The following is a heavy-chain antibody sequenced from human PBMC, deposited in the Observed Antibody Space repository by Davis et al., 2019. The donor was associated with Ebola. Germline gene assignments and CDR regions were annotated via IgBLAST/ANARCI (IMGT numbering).Heavy chain of an antibody. Sequence: PGGSLRLSCAASGFSFSTSWMNWLRQAPGKGLEWVSSISSSSSYIYYADSVKGRFTISRDNAKNSLYLQMNSLRAEDTAVYYCARVYSSGCGYWGQGTLVTVSS. CDR1: GFSFSTSW. J-gene: IGHJ4*02. V-gene: IGHV3-21*01. CDR2: ISSSSSYI. CDR3: ARVYSSGCGY. D-gene: IGHD6-19*01.